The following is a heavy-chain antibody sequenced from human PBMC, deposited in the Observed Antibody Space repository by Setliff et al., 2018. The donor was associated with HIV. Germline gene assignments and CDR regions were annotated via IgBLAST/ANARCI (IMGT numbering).Heavy chain of an antibody. V-gene: IGHV4-61*09. CDR3: AEGAVTFGGVLNY. Sequence: LSLTCTVSGGSISSGSHYWTWIRQPAGKGLEWIGHIHTSGSTNYDLSLMSRVTISVDTSKNQFSLHLRSVTAADTAVYYCAEGAVTFGGVLNYWGQGAQVTVSS. J-gene: IGHJ4*02. CDR2: IHTSGST. CDR1: GGSISSGSHY. D-gene: IGHD3-16*01.